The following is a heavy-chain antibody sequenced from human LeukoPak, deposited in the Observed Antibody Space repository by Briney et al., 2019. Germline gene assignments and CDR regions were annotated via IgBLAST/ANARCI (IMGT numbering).Heavy chain of an antibody. V-gene: IGHV3-23*01. CDR2: ISCSGGST. CDR3: AKVGVLLWFGESLHFDY. J-gene: IGHJ4*02. Sequence: GGSLSLSCAASGFTFSSYAMSCVRQAPGKGREWGSAISCSGGSTYYADSVKGRFTISRDNSTNTLYLQMNSLRAEDTAVYDCAKVGVLLWFGESLHFDYWGQGTLVTVSS. CDR1: GFTFSSYA. D-gene: IGHD3-10*01.